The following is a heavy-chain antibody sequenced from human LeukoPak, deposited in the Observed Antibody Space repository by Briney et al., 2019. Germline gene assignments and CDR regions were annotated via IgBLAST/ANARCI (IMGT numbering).Heavy chain of an antibody. CDR3: ARVRSIEGWFDP. CDR1: GGPTSDYY. CDR2: IHSSGST. Sequence: PSETLSLTCTVSGGPTSDYYWTWIRQPPGKGLEWIGYIHSSGSTYSNPSLKSRVTISVDTSKNQFSLKMNSVTAADTAVYYCARVRSIEGWFDPWGQGTLVTVSS. V-gene: IGHV4-59*01. J-gene: IGHJ5*02.